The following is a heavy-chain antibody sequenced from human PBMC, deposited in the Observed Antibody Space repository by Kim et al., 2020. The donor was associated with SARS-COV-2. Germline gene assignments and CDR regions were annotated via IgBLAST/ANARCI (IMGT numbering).Heavy chain of an antibody. D-gene: IGHD1-26*01. Sequence: GGSLRHSCAASGFTFSNYAMSWVRQAPGMGLEWVSFISDSGGSTYYADSVKGRFTFSRDNSKNTLYLQMTSLRAEDTALYYCAKGHTETIGGIDYWGQGTLVTVSS. J-gene: IGHJ4*02. CDR2: ISDSGGST. CDR1: GFTFSNYA. CDR3: AKGHTETIGGIDY. V-gene: IGHV3-23*01.